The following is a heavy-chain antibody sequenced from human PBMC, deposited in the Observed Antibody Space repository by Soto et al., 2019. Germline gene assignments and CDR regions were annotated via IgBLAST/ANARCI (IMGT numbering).Heavy chain of an antibody. J-gene: IGHJ4*02. CDR1: GFTFSSYA. CDR2: ISGSGGST. CDR3: AYSSTPFDY. D-gene: IGHD6-13*01. Sequence: GGSLRLSCVVSGFTFSSYAMSWVRQAPGKGLEWVSAISGSGGSTYYADSVKGRFTISRDNSKNTLYLQMNSLRAEDTAVYYCAYSSTPFDYWGQGTLVTVSS. V-gene: IGHV3-23*01.